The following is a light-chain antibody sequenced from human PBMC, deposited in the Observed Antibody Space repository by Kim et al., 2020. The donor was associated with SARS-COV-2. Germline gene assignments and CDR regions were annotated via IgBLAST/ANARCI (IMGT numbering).Light chain of an antibody. Sequence: SASVGVSVTITCRASQSTSSWLAWYQQKPGKAPKLLMYKTSDLDSGVPSRFSGGGSGTEFTLTISSLQPDDSATYYCQQYTSYSRTFGQGTKLEI. V-gene: IGKV1-5*03. CDR3: QQYTSYSRT. CDR1: QSTSSW. J-gene: IGKJ2*01. CDR2: KTS.